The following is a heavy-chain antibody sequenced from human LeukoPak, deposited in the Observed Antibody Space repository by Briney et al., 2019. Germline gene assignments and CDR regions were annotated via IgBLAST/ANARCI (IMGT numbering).Heavy chain of an antibody. CDR1: GGTFSSYA. CDR3: ARGLGYCSGGSCYPPRYYYYYYGMDV. D-gene: IGHD2-15*01. J-gene: IGHJ6*02. Sequence: GASVNVSCKASGGTFSSYAISWVRQAPGQGLEWMGGIIPIFGTANYAQKFQGRVTITADESTSTAYMELSSLRSEDTAVYYCARGLGYCSGGSCYPPRYYYYYYGMDVWAKGPRSPSP. CDR2: IIPIFGTA. V-gene: IGHV1-69*13.